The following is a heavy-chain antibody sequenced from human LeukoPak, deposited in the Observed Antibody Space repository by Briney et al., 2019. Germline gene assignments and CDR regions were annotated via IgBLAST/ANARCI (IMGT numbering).Heavy chain of an antibody. D-gene: IGHD5-12*01. CDR2: ISGSGFFK. V-gene: IGHV3-21*06. Sequence: GGSLRLSCAASALPESPYTMSCVRHVQRNGLVWVSSISGSGFFKHYADSVKGRFTISRDNDKNLLFLQMDSLRADDSAVYYCARRVATHYNWGQGTLVTVSS. CDR1: ALPESPYT. CDR3: ARRVATHYN. J-gene: IGHJ4*02.